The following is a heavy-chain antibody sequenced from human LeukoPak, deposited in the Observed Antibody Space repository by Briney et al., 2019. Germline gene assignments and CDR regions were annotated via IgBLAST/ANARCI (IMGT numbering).Heavy chain of an antibody. D-gene: IGHD6-19*01. CDR1: GGTFSSYA. Sequence: SVKVSCKASGGTFSSYAISWVRQAPGQGLEWMGGIIPIFGTANYAQKFQGRVTITADKSTSTAYMELSSLRSEDTAVYYCARDYSAVAGNGYYYYMDVWGKGTTVTVSS. J-gene: IGHJ6*03. CDR2: IIPIFGTA. V-gene: IGHV1-69*06. CDR3: ARDYSAVAGNGYYYYMDV.